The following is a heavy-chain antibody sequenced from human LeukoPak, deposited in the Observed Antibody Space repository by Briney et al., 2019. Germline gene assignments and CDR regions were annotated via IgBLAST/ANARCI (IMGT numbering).Heavy chain of an antibody. CDR2: INAYNGDT. J-gene: IGHJ4*02. V-gene: IGHV1-18*01. D-gene: IGHD3-10*01. CDR1: NYTFTSYG. CDR3: ARGDFLLWFGEANRSGFDY. Sequence: ASVKVSCKASNYTFTSYGISWVRQAPGQGLEWMAWINAYNGDTNYAQKLQGRVTLTTDTSTSTAYMELRSLRSDDTAVYYCARGDFLLWFGEANRSGFDYWGQGTLVTVSS.